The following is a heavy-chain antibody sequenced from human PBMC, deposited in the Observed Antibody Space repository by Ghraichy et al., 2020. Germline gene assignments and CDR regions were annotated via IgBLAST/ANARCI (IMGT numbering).Heavy chain of an antibody. CDR1: RGPVSSSA. V-gene: IGHV1-69*13. J-gene: IGHJ6*02. D-gene: IGHD6-6*01. CDR2: IIPIFGTA. Sequence: SVKVSCKASRGPVSSSAIRWVRQAPGQGLEWMGGIIPIFGTANYAQKFQGRVTITADESTSTAYMELSSLRSEDTAVYYCATVEYSSSSDPSYYYGIDVWGQWTTVTVAS. CDR3: ATVEYSSSSDPSYYYGIDV.